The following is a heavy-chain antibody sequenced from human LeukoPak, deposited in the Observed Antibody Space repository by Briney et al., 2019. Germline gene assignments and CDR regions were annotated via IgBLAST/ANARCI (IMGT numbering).Heavy chain of an antibody. CDR1: GFTVSSNY. J-gene: IGHJ6*04. CDR2: IYSGGST. CDR3: AREGLTMVRGADV. Sequence: GGSLRLSCAASGFTVSSNYMSWVRQAPGKGLEWVSVIYSGGSTYYADSVKGRFTISRDNSKNTVYLQMNSRRAEDTAVYYCAREGLTMVRGADVWGKGTTVTVSS. D-gene: IGHD3-10*01. V-gene: IGHV3-53*01.